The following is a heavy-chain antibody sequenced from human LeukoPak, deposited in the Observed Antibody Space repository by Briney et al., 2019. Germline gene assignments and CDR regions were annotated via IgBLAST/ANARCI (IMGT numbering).Heavy chain of an antibody. CDR2: INPNSGGT. Sequence: GASVKVSCKASGYTFTGYYMHWVRQAPGQGLEWMGWINPNSGGTNYAQKFQGRVTMTRDTSISTAYMELSRLRSGDTAVYYCARAPFRDSSWYLGYWGQGTLVTVSS. D-gene: IGHD6-13*01. CDR3: ARAPFRDSSWYLGY. J-gene: IGHJ4*02. CDR1: GYTFTGYY. V-gene: IGHV1-2*02.